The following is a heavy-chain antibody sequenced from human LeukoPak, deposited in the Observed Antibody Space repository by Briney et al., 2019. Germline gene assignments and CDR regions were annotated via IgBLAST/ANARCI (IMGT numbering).Heavy chain of an antibody. J-gene: IGHJ4*02. CDR3: ASSPDTYYYDSSGYYDPYYFDY. CDR1: GGSISSYY. CDR2: IYTSGST. Sequence: SETLSLTCTVSGGSISSYYWSWIRQPPGKGLEWIGYIYTSGSTNYNPSLKSRVTISVDTSKYQYSLKLSSVTAADTAVYYCASSPDTYYYDSSGYYDPYYFDYWGQGTLATVSS. D-gene: IGHD3-22*01. V-gene: IGHV4-4*09.